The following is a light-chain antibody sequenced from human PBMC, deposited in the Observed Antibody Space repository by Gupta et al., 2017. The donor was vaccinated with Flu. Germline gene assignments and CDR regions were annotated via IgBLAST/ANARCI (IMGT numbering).Light chain of an antibody. J-gene: IGLJ2*01. CDR2: SND. CDR1: LASHT. CDR3: SAWGYSPNGPNVE. Sequence: LASHTVHWCQHLPGTAPALLLYSNDRRRSGVPARFSGSKSGTSASLAISGLQSQEEDDYYCSAWGYSPNGPNVEFGGGTKLTVL. V-gene: IGLV1-44*01.